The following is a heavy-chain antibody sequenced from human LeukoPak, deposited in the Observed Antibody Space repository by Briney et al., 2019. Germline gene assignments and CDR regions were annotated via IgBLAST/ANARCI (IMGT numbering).Heavy chain of an antibody. CDR3: ARGIAARRGGAFDI. D-gene: IGHD6-6*01. Sequence: GASVKVSCKASGGTFSSYAISWVRQAPGQGLEWMGGIIPIFGIANYAQKFQGRVTITADESTSTAYMELSSLRSEDTAVYYCARGIAARRGGAFDIWGQGTMVTVSS. V-gene: IGHV1-69*13. J-gene: IGHJ3*02. CDR1: GGTFSSYA. CDR2: IIPIFGIA.